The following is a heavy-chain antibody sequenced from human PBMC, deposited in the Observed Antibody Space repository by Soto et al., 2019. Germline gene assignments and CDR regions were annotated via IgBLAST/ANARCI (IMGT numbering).Heavy chain of an antibody. Sequence: EVQLVESGGGLVQSGGSLGLSCVASGFSFRSYWMHWVRQAPGKGLVWVARISSDGTTTTYADSANGRFTVSRDNAANTLYLQMSSLRAEATAVYYCAREYYGVLTGYYNDYWGQGTLVTVSS. CDR1: GFSFRSYW. CDR3: AREYYGVLTGYYNDY. J-gene: IGHJ4*02. V-gene: IGHV3-74*01. CDR2: ISSDGTTT. D-gene: IGHD3-9*01.